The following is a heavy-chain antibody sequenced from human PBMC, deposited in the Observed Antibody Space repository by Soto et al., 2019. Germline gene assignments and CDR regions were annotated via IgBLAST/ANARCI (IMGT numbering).Heavy chain of an antibody. J-gene: IGHJ5*02. Sequence: SETLSLTCTVSGGSISSGDHYWSWIRQPPGKGLEWIGYIYYSGSTYYNPSLKSRVTISVDTSKNQFSLKLSSVTAADTAVYYCARGYYDILTGYGPWGQGTLVTVSS. CDR3: ARGYYDILTGYGP. CDR1: GGSISSGDHY. V-gene: IGHV4-30-4*01. D-gene: IGHD3-9*01. CDR2: IYYSGST.